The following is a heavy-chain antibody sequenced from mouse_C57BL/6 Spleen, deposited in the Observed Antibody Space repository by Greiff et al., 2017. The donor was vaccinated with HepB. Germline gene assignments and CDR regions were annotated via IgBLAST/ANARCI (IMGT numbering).Heavy chain of an antibody. CDR2: IDPSDSYT. D-gene: IGHD2-2*01. CDR1: GYTFTSYW. J-gene: IGHJ3*01. Sequence: QVQLQQPGAELVMPGASVKLSCKASGYTFTSYWMHWVKQRPGQGLEWIGEIDPSDSYTNYNQKFKGKSTLTVDKSSSTAYMQLSSLTSEDSAVYDCARGGVTTRAWFAYWGQGTLVTVSA. V-gene: IGHV1-69*01. CDR3: ARGGVTTRAWFAY.